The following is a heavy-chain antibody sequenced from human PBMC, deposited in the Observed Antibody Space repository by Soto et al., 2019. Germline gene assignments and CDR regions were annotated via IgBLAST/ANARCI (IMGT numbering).Heavy chain of an antibody. Sequence: ASVKVSCKASGYTFTGYYMHWVRQAPGQGLEWMGWINPNSGGTNYAQKFQGRVTMTRDTSISTAYMELSRLRSDDTAVYYCARDSLVWNDFHLPYYYCGMDVWGQGTTVTVSS. CDR3: ARDSLVWNDFHLPYYYCGMDV. CDR1: GYTFTGYY. V-gene: IGHV1-2*02. CDR2: INPNSGGT. J-gene: IGHJ6*02. D-gene: IGHD1-1*01.